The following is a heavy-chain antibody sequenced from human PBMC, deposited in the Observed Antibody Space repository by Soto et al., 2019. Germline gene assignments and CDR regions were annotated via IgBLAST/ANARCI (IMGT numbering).Heavy chain of an antibody. V-gene: IGHV1-69*01. CDR1: GGTFSSYA. J-gene: IGHJ3*02. Sequence: QVQLVQSGAEVKKPGSSVKVSCKASGGTFSSYAISWVRQAPGQGLEWMGGIIPIFGTANYAHKFQGRVKITADESMSTAYMELSSLRSEDTAVYYCASVYYYDSSGYSDGAFDIWGQGTMVTVSS. CDR2: IIPIFGTA. D-gene: IGHD3-22*01. CDR3: ASVYYYDSSGYSDGAFDI.